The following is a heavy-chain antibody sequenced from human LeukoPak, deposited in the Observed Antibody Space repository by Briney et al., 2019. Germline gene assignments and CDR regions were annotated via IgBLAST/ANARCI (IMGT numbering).Heavy chain of an antibody. D-gene: IGHD3-22*01. J-gene: IGHJ4*02. CDR2: ISGSGDNT. CDR1: GFTFSSYA. Sequence: GGSLRLSCAASGFTFSSYAMSWVRQAPGKGLEWVSGISGSGDNTYYADSVKGRFTISRDNSKNTLYVQVNSLGTEDTAAYYCAKGSYYDSSGSFYFDSWGQGTLVTVSS. V-gene: IGHV3-23*01. CDR3: AKGSYYDSSGSFYFDS.